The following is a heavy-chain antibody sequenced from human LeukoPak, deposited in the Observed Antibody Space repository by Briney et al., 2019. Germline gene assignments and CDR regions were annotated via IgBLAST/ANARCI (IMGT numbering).Heavy chain of an antibody. J-gene: IGHJ5*02. Sequence: GGSLRLSCEASGFTFTTYGMSWVRQAPGKGLEWVSLITGSGGHTNYADSVKGRFTISRDNSKNTLYLQMNSLRAEDAAVYYCAKGHSSSWTQKYNWFDPWGQGTLVTISS. CDR1: GFTFTTYG. CDR2: ITGSGGHT. D-gene: IGHD6-13*01. V-gene: IGHV3-23*01. CDR3: AKGHSSSWTQKYNWFDP.